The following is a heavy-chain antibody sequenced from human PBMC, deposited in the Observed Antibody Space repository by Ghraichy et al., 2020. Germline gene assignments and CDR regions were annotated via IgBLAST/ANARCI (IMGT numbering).Heavy chain of an antibody. D-gene: IGHD3-16*01. Sequence: ASVKVSCKASGYTFTSYGISWVRQAPGQGLEWMGWISAYNGNTNYAQKLQGRVTMTTDTSTSTAYMELRSLRSDDTAVYYCATQDTARGAFDIWGQGTMVTVSS. CDR2: ISAYNGNT. J-gene: IGHJ3*02. CDR1: GYTFTSYG. V-gene: IGHV1-18*01. CDR3: ATQDTARGAFDI.